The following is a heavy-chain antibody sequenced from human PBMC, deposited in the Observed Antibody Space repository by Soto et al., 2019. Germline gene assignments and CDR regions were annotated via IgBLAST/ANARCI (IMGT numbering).Heavy chain of an antibody. Sequence: GGTLRLSCAASGFTFSSYAMSWVRQAPGKGLEWVSAISGSGGSTYYADSVKGRFTISRDNSKNTLYLQMNSLRAEDTAVYYCANSPSVSGYYQPLDYWGQGTLVTVSS. CDR1: GFTFSSYA. J-gene: IGHJ4*02. CDR2: ISGSGGST. V-gene: IGHV3-23*01. D-gene: IGHD3-22*01. CDR3: ANSPSVSGYYQPLDY.